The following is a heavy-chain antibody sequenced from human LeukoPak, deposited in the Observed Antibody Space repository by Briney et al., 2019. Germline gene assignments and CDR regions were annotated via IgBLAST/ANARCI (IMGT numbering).Heavy chain of an antibody. CDR3: AKQLGYCSDGSCYFLY. CDR1: GFTFSSSA. V-gene: IGHV3-23*01. J-gene: IGHJ4*02. CDR2: ISNNGGYT. Sequence: GGSLRLSCAASGFTFSSSAMSWVRQAPGKGLEWVSAISNNGGYTYYADSVQGRFTISRDNSKSTLCLQMNSLRAEDTAVYYCAKQLGYCSDGSCYFLYWGQGTLVTVSS. D-gene: IGHD2-15*01.